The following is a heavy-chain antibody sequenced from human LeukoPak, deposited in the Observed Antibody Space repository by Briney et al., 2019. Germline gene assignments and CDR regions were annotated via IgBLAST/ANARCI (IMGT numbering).Heavy chain of an antibody. V-gene: IGHV1-69*13. Sequence: ASVKVSCKASGGTFSSYAISWVRQAPGQGLEWMGGIIPIFGTANYAQKFQGRVTITADESTSTAYMELSSLRSEDTAVYYCPRSPAGAAAGTYYFDYWGQGTLVTVSS. D-gene: IGHD6-13*01. J-gene: IGHJ4*02. CDR3: PRSPAGAAAGTYYFDY. CDR2: IIPIFGTA. CDR1: GGTFSSYA.